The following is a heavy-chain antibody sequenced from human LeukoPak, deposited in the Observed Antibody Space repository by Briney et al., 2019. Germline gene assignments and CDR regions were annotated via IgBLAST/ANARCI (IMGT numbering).Heavy chain of an antibody. CDR3: ARWTARQWLIQDPFFDY. CDR1: GYTFTSYG. V-gene: IGHV1-18*01. Sequence: GASVKVSCKASGYTFTSYGISWVRQAPGQGLEWMGWISPYNGDTNYAQNLQGRVTMTTDTSTSTAYMELRSLRSDDTAIYYCARWTARQWLIQDPFFDYWGQGTLVTVSS. J-gene: IGHJ4*02. CDR2: ISPYNGDT. D-gene: IGHD6-19*01.